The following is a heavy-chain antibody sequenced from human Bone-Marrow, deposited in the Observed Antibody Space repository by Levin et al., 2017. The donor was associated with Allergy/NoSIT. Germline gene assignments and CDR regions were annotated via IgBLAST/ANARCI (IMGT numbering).Heavy chain of an antibody. J-gene: IGHJ4*02. CDR3: ARTINYDYIWGTYPHQFDY. CDR2: IFYSGIT. Sequence: SQTLSLTCTVSGDSISNHYWSWIRQPPGKGLEWIGYIFYSGITNYNPSLKSRVTISIDTSKNQFSLRLNSVTAADTAVYYCARTINYDYIWGTYPHQFDYWGQGTLVAVSS. D-gene: IGHD3-16*02. CDR1: GDSISNHY. V-gene: IGHV4-59*08.